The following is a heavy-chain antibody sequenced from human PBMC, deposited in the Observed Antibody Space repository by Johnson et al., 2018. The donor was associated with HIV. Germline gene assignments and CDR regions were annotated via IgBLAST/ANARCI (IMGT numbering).Heavy chain of an antibody. D-gene: IGHD1-26*01. Sequence: QLVESGGGVVQPGGSLRPSCAASGFTFDDYAMHWVRQVPGRGREWASVIGGIGGGIGYADSVKGGFTIPGDNAKNSLYLKRNSRRAEYTALYYCARVGSGSYLLGAFDIWGQGTMVTVSS. J-gene: IGHJ3*02. CDR3: ARVGSGSYLLGAFDI. CDR1: GFTFDDYA. V-gene: IGHV3-9*01. CDR2: IGGIGGGI.